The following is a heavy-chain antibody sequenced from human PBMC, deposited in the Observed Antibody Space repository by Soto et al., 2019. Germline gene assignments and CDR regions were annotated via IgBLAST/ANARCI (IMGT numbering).Heavy chain of an antibody. D-gene: IGHD6-19*01. Sequence: PSETLSLTCAVYGGSFSVYYWSWIRQPPGKGLEWIGEINHSGSTNYNPSLKSRVTISVDTSKNQFSPKLSSVTAADTAVYYCARALSGWYKRGWFEPWGQGTLVTVSS. CDR1: GGSFSVYY. CDR2: INHSGST. CDR3: ARALSGWYKRGWFEP. J-gene: IGHJ5*02. V-gene: IGHV4-34*01.